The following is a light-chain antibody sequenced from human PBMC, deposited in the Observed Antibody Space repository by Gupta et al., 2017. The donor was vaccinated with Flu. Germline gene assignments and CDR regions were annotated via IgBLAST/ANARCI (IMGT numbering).Light chain of an antibody. J-gene: IGLJ1*01. CDR1: SSDVGNYNR. CDR2: GVS. V-gene: IGLV2-18*02. CDR3: TSYTSSYTYV. Sequence: QSALTQPPSVSGSPGQSVTISCTGTSSDVGNYNRVSWYQQPPDTAPKLMIYGVSNRPSGVPDRFSGSKSGNTASLTISGLEAEDEADYYCTSYTSSYTYVFGTGTKVTVL.